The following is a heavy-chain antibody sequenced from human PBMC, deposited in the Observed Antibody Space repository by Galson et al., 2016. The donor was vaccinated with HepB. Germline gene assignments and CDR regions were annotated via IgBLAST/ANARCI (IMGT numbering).Heavy chain of an antibody. J-gene: IGHJ5*02. D-gene: IGHD2-15*01. V-gene: IGHV1-8*02. CDR3: ARGFGYCSGGRCAAGDFFDT. Sequence: SVKVSCKASGGTFSSYAISWVRQAPGQGLEWLGWMNPDSSKTGYVQKFQGRITMTTNTSINTAYLEVTGLRSEDTAVYYCARGFGYCSGGRCAAGDFFDTWGQGTLVTVSS. CDR1: GGTFSSYA. CDR2: MNPDSSKT.